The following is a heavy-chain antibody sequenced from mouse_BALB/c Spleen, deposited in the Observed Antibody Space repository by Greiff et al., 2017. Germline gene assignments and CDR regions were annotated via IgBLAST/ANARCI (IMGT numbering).Heavy chain of an antibody. Sequence: DVKLVESGGGLVKPGGSLKLSCAASGFTFSDYYMYWVRQTPEKRLEWVATISDGGSYTYYPDSVKGRFTISRDNAKNNLYLQMSSLKSEDTAMYYCAREGGEDFDYWGQGTTLTVSS. V-gene: IGHV5-4*02. CDR3: AREGGEDFDY. CDR2: ISDGGSYT. CDR1: GFTFSDYY. J-gene: IGHJ2*01.